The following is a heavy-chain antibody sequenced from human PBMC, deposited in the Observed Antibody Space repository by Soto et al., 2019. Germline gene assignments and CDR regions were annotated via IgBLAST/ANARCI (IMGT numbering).Heavy chain of an antibody. J-gene: IGHJ6*02. CDR1: GYTFTSYG. CDR3: ARPQYLYGWALYGMDV. V-gene: IGHV1-18*01. CDR2: ISAYNGNT. Sequence: QVQLVQSGAEVKKPGASVKVSCKASGYTFTSYGISWVRQAPGQGLEWMGWISAYNGNTNYAQKLQGRVTMTTDTPTSTAYMELRSLRSDDTAVYYCARPQYLYGWALYGMDVWGQGTTVTVSS. D-gene: IGHD2-8*02.